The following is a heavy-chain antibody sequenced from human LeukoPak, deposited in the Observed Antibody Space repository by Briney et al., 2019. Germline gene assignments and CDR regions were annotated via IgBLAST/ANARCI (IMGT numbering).Heavy chain of an antibody. Sequence: PSETLSLTCTVSGGSISSYYWSWIRQPPGKGLEWIGYIYYSGSTNYNPSLKSRVTISVDTSKNQFSLKLSSVTAADTAVYYCAREPYGDYDYWYFDLWGRGTLVTVSS. CDR1: GGSISSYY. D-gene: IGHD4-17*01. CDR2: IYYSGST. V-gene: IGHV4-59*01. J-gene: IGHJ2*01. CDR3: AREPYGDYDYWYFDL.